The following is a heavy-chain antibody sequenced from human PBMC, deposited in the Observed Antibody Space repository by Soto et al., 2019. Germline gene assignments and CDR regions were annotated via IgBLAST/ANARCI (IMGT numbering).Heavy chain of an antibody. CDR3: ARMQSSGEFPDY. D-gene: IGHD2-15*01. J-gene: IGHJ4*02. CDR1: GFSLSNAKMG. Sequence: QVTLKETGPVLVKPKETLTLTCTVSGFSLSNAKMGVSWIRQPPGKALEWLAHIFSNDEKSYSTSLDSRLTISKDTSKSQVVLTMTNMDPVDTATYYCARMQSSGEFPDYWGQGTLVTVSS. V-gene: IGHV2-26*01. CDR2: IFSNDEK.